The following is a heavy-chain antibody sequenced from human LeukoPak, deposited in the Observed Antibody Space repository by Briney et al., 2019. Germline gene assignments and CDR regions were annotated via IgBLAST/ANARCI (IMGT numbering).Heavy chain of an antibody. V-gene: IGHV4-34*01. CDR2: INDSGNT. CDR3: ARGWNYGRNYYNDV. D-gene: IGHD1-7*01. Sequence: SDTLSLTCAVCGRSFSNYYWRWIRHTPGKGLEWIGEINDSGNTKLNPSLMSRVTVSVDTFKNQFSLRVTSVSATDTAVYYCARGWNYGRNYYNDVWGKGATV. J-gene: IGHJ6*03. CDR1: GRSFSNYY.